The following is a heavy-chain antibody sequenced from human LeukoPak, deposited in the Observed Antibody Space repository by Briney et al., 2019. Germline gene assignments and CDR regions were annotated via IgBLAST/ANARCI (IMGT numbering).Heavy chain of an antibody. CDR1: GYTFTAYY. J-gene: IGHJ4*02. D-gene: IGHD3-16*01. V-gene: IGHV1-2*02. Sequence: ASVKVSCKASGYTFTAYYMHWVRQAPGQGLEWMGWIDSKNGDTKYAQKFQSRLTVTRDTSIGIAYMELRSLISDDTAVYYCAAYDDVRHSFDYWVQGTLVTVSS. CDR2: IDSKNGDT. CDR3: AAYDDVRHSFDY.